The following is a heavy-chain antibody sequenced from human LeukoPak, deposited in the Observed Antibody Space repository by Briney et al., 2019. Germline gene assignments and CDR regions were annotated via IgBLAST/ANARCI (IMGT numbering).Heavy chain of an antibody. V-gene: IGHV3-23*01. CDR2: ISDSGGNT. CDR3: ARDGDSSGYYDY. Sequence: GGSLRLSCAASGFTFSSYAMSWVRQAPGKGLDWVAAISDSGGNTYYRDSVKGRFTISRDNAKNSLYLQMNSLRAEDTAVYYCARDGDSSGYYDYWGQGTLVTVSS. D-gene: IGHD3-22*01. CDR1: GFTFSSYA. J-gene: IGHJ4*02.